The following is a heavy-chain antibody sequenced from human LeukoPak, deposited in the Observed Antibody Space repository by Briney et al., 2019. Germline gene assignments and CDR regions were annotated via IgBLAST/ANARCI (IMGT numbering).Heavy chain of an antibody. CDR1: GFSFSGFG. D-gene: IGHD1-20*01. V-gene: IGHV3-33*06. Sequence: PGGSLRLSCAAYGFSFSGFGMHWLRQAPGKGLEWVAVISLDGSIQNYADSVKDRFTISRDNSKSTLYLQMNSLRAEDTAVYYCTKDQGRRDIWNWFDSCSQGTLVTVSS. J-gene: IGHJ5*01. CDR2: ISLDGSIQ. CDR3: TKDQGRRDIWNWFDS.